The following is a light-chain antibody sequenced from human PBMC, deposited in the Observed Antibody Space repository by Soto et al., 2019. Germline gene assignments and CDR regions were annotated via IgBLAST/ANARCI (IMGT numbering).Light chain of an antibody. CDR3: QQYDNWPPT. CDR1: QSVRSN. V-gene: IGKV3-15*01. J-gene: IGKJ1*01. CDR2: AAS. Sequence: EVVMTQSPATLSVSPGERATLSCRASQSVRSNLAWYQQKPGQAPRPLIYAASTRATDIPARFSGSGSGTEFTLTISSLQSDDFAVYHCQQYDNWPPTFGQGTKVEIK.